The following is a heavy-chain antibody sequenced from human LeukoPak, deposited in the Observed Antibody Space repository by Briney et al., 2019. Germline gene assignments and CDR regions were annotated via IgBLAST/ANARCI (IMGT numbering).Heavy chain of an antibody. CDR1: GVTLSSYA. Sequence: GGSLRLSCAASGVTLSSYAMSWARQAPGKGLEWVSGISSSGSGGNTYYADSVKGRFTISRDNSKNTLYLQMNSLRAEDTAVYYCARSYGSGADYWGQGTLVTVSS. D-gene: IGHD3-10*01. J-gene: IGHJ4*02. V-gene: IGHV3-23*01. CDR3: ARSYGSGADY. CDR2: ISSSGSGGNT.